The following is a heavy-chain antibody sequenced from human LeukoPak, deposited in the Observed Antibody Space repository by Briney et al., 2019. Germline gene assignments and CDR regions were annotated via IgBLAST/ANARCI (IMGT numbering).Heavy chain of an antibody. CDR2: IYSDGTT. J-gene: IGHJ6*02. CDR3: ARFLSLYGLDV. D-gene: IGHD2-8*01. Sequence: PGGSLRLSCAASALTVSTNYMSWLRQAPGKGLEWVSVIYSDGTTNYADSVKGRFTISRDNSKNTLYLQMNSLRAEDTAMYYCARFLSLYGLDVWGQGTTVTVSS. CDR1: ALTVSTNY. V-gene: IGHV3-53*01.